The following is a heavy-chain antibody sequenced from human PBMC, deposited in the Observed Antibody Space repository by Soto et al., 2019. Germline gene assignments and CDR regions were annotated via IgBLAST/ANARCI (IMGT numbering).Heavy chain of an antibody. V-gene: IGHV4-39*01. CDR3: AKMARSSTSWWTARNWFDP. CDR1: GGSISSSSYY. CDR2: IYYSGST. D-gene: IGHD2-2*01. J-gene: IGHJ5*02. Sequence: SETLSLTCTVSGGSISSSSYYWGWIRQPPGKGLEWIGSIYYSGSTYYNPSLKSRVTISVDTSKNQFSLKLSSVTAADTAVYYCAKMARSSTSWWTARNWFDPWGQETLVTVS.